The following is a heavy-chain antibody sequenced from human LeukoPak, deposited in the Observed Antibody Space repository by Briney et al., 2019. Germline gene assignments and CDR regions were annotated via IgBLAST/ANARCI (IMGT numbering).Heavy chain of an antibody. V-gene: IGHV3-30*02. CDR2: IRCEGGNK. J-gene: IGHJ4*02. Sequence: PGGSLRLSCAASGFTLSSYGMQWVRQAPGRGLEWVAFIRCEGGNKYYADSVKGRFTISRDNSKNTLYLQMNSLRAEDTAVYYCAKSSDSDIVVVPAAIRLDYWGQGTLVTVSS. D-gene: IGHD2-2*02. CDR3: AKSSDSDIVVVPAAIRLDY. CDR1: GFTLSSYG.